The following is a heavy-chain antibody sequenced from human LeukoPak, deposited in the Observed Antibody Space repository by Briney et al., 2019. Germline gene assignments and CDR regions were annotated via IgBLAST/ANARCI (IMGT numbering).Heavy chain of an antibody. V-gene: IGHV1-8*01. Sequence: GASVKVSCKTSGYTFTSYDINWVRQATGQGLEWMGWMNPNSGNTGYAQKFQGRVTMTRNTSISTAYMELSSLRSEDTAVYYCARHFSAIVVVFDYWGQGTLVTASS. CDR3: ARHFSAIVVVFDY. D-gene: IGHD3-22*01. J-gene: IGHJ4*02. CDR1: GYTFTSYD. CDR2: MNPNSGNT.